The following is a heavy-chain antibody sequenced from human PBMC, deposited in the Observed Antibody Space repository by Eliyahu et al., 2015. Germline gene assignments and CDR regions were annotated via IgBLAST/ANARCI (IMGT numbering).Heavy chain of an antibody. V-gene: IGHV4-31*03. Sequence: QVQLQESGPGLVKPSQTLSLTCTVSGGSISSGGYYWSWIRQHPGKGLEWIGYIYYSGSTYYHPSLKSRVTISVDTSKNQFSLKLSSVTAADTAVYYCARGQSRSGAYYYYYYGMDVWGQGTTVTVSS. CDR1: GGSISSGGYY. J-gene: IGHJ6*02. D-gene: IGHD3-3*01. CDR2: IYYSGST. CDR3: ARGQSRSGAYYYYYYGMDV.